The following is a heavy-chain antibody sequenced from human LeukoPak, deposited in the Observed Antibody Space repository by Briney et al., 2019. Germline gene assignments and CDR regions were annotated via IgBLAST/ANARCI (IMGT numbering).Heavy chain of an antibody. CDR3: ARGLRGYKYGSDY. Sequence: SGGSLRLSCAASGFTVSNNYMSWVRQAPGKGLEWVSLIYSGGSTYYAGSVKGRFTISRDNSMNTLYLQMNSLRAEDTAMYYCARGLRGYKYGSDYWGQGTLVTVSS. D-gene: IGHD5-18*01. CDR2: IYSGGST. V-gene: IGHV3-53*01. CDR1: GFTVSNNY. J-gene: IGHJ4*02.